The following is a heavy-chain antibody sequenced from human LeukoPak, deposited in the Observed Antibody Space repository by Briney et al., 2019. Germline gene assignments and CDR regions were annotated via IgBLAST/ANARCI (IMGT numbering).Heavy chain of an antibody. V-gene: IGHV1-2*02. CDR3: ARMWELRADY. J-gene: IGHJ4*02. CDR1: GYTFTGYY. CDR2: INPHSGDT. Sequence: ASVKVSCKASGYTFTGYYMHWVRQAPGQGLEWMGWINPHSGDTHYAQKFQGRVTMTRDTSITTAYMELSRLRSDDTAVYYCARMWELRADYWGQGTLVTVSS. D-gene: IGHD1-26*01.